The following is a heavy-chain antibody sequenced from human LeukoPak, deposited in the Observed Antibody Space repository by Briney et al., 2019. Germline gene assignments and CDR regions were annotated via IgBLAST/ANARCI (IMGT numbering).Heavy chain of an antibody. CDR3: AKGDYDILTGYSALDY. V-gene: IGHV3-30*18. CDR2: ISYVGSNK. J-gene: IGHJ4*02. D-gene: IGHD3-9*01. Sequence: GGSLRLSCAASGFTFSSYGMHWVRQAPGKGLEWVAVISYVGSNKYYADSVKGRFTISRDNSKNTLYLQMNSLRAEDTAVYYCAKGDYDILTGYSALDYWGQGTLVTVSS. CDR1: GFTFSSYG.